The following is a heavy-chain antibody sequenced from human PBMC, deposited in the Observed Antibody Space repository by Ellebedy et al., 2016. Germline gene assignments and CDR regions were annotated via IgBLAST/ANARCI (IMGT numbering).Heavy chain of an antibody. CDR3: VKPQYRFCGGDCYSPLDF. CDR2: ILWSGAVM. D-gene: IGHD2-21*02. V-gene: IGHV3-9*01. J-gene: IGHJ4*02. CDR1: GFTFDQFA. Sequence: GGSLRLSCEGSGFTFDQFAMYWVRHSPGKGLEWVSGILWSGAVMGYAESVKGRFTISRDNAKNSLYLQMESLRAEDTAFYYCVKPQYRFCGGDCYSPLDFWGLGTLVSVSS.